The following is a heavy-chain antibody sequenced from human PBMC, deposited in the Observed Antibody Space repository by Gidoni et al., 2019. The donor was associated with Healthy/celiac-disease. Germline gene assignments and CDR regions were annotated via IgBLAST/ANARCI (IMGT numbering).Heavy chain of an antibody. Sequence: QGQPVPSGAEGEKPGSSVKVSCTGSGGTLSSYAISWVRQAPGQGLVWMGGIIPIFGTANYAQKFQGRVTITADESTSTAYMELSSLRSEDTAVYYCARDKVGTYYGMDVWGQGTTVTVSS. CDR3: ARDKVGTYYGMDV. V-gene: IGHV1-69*01. J-gene: IGHJ6*02. D-gene: IGHD1-26*01. CDR1: GGTLSSYA. CDR2: IIPIFGTA.